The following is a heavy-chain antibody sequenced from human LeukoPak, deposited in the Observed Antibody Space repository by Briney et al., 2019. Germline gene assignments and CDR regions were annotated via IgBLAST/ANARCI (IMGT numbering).Heavy chain of an antibody. D-gene: IGHD2-15*01. CDR3: ARDAGYCTGGSCWYFDH. Sequence: ASVKVSCKASGYTFTDYYMHWVRQAPGQGLGWMGWINLNSGGTNFAQRFQGRVTMTRDTSISTAYMDLSRLISDDTAVYYCARDAGYCTGGSCWYFDHWGQGTLVTVSS. V-gene: IGHV1-2*02. J-gene: IGHJ4*02. CDR1: GYTFTDYY. CDR2: INLNSGGT.